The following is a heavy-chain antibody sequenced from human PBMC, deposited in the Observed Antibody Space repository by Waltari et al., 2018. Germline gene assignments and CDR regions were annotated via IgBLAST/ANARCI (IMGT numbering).Heavy chain of an antibody. Sequence: EVQLLESGGGLVQPGGSLRLSCAASGFTFSSYAMSWVRQAPGKGLEWVSAISGSGGSTYYADSVKGRFTISRDNSKNTLYLQMNSLRAEDTAVYYCAKDPDVGRWLHPCWFDPWGQGTLVTVSS. J-gene: IGHJ5*02. CDR3: AKDPDVGRWLHPCWFDP. D-gene: IGHD5-12*01. CDR1: GFTFSSYA. CDR2: ISGSGGST. V-gene: IGHV3-23*01.